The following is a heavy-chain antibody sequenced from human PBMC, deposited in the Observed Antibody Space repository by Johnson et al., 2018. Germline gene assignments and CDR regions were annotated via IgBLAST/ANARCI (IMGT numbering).Heavy chain of an antibody. CDR2: IYTSGST. Sequence: QVQLQESGPGLVKPSQTLSLTCTVSGGSISSGSYYWSWIRQPAGKGLEWIGHIYTSGSTNYNASLKSRVTISVDTSKNQFSLKLSSVTAADTAVDYCAGSGVGATFYDYYYMDVWGKGTTVTVSS. J-gene: IGHJ6*03. CDR3: AGSGVGATFYDYYYMDV. D-gene: IGHD1-26*01. CDR1: GGSISSGSYY. V-gene: IGHV4-61*02.